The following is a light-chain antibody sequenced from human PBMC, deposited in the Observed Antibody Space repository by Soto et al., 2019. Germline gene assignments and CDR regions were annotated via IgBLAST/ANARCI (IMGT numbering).Light chain of an antibody. V-gene: IGKV1-39*01. J-gene: IGKJ1*01. CDR2: AAS. Sequence: DIQMTHSPYSLSASVVARVTITCRASQSISSYLNWYQQKPGKAPTLLIDAASSLQSGVPSRFSGSGSGTDFTLTISSLHPEDFATFYCQQSYSTPRTFGQGTKVEIK. CDR3: QQSYSTPRT. CDR1: QSISSY.